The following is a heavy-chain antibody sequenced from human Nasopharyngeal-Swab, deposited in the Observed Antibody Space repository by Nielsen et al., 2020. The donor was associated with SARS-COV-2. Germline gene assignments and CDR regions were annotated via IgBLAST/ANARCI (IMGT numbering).Heavy chain of an antibody. Sequence: GGSLRLSCAASGFTVSSSYMSWVRQAPGKGLEWVSVIYSGGSTYYADSVKGRFTISRDNSKNTLYLQMNSLRAEDTAVYYCARDGQSYGMDVWGQGTTVTVSS. CDR1: GFTVSSSY. J-gene: IGHJ6*02. V-gene: IGHV3-53*01. CDR2: IYSGGST. CDR3: ARDGQSYGMDV.